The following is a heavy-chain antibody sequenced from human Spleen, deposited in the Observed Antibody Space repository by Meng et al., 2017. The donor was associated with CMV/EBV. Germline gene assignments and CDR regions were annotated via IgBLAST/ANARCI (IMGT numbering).Heavy chain of an antibody. Sequence: ASVKVSCKASGYTFTGYYMHWVRQAPGQGLEWMGWINPNSGGTNYTQKFQGRVTMTRDASISTAYLEVNSLTSDDTAVYYCARVIAVAGTAPFDYWGQGTLVTVSS. CDR1: GYTFTGYY. J-gene: IGHJ4*02. CDR2: INPNSGGT. CDR3: ARVIAVAGTAPFDY. D-gene: IGHD6-19*01. V-gene: IGHV1-2*02.